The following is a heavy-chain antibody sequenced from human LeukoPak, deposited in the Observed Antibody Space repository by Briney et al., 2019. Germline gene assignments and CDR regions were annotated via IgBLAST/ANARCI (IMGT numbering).Heavy chain of an antibody. CDR3: AKGYDSSGYYLDY. V-gene: IGHV3-30*02. D-gene: IGHD3-22*01. Sequence: PGGSLRLSCAASGFSFSSYGMHWARQAPGKGLEWVAYMRSDGSTKYYADSVKGRFTISRDNSKKTLYLQMNSLRPEDTAVYYCAKGYDSSGYYLDYWGQGTLVTVSP. CDR1: GFSFSSYG. CDR2: MRSDGSTK. J-gene: IGHJ4*02.